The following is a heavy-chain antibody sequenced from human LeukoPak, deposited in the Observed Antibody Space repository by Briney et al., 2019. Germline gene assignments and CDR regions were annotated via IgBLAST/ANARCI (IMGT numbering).Heavy chain of an antibody. J-gene: IGHJ6*02. D-gene: IGHD2-2*01. CDR1: GFTFSDYY. CDR2: ISSSGSTI. Sequence: GGSLRLSCAASGFTFSDYYMSWIRQAPGKGLEWVSYISSSGSTIYYADSVKGRFTISRDNAKNSLYLQMNSLRAEDTAVYYCARGTVDIVVVPAAMLGMDVWGRGTTVTVSS. CDR3: ARGTVDIVVVPAAMLGMDV. V-gene: IGHV3-11*01.